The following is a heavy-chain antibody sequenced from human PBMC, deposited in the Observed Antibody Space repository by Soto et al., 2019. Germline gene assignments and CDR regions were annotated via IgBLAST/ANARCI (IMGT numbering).Heavy chain of an antibody. V-gene: IGHV3-23*01. D-gene: IGHD6-19*01. CDR3: AKDRQWLARGNMDF. CDR1: GFSFSAFA. J-gene: IGHJ4*02. CDR2: ISGSGGRT. Sequence: EVHLSESGGGLVQPGGSLTLSCATSGFSFSAFAINWVRQAPGKGLEWVTSISGSGGRTNYADSVKGRFTISRDNPNSMVSLQFSRLRAEDTAVYYCAKDRQWLARGNMDFWGQGTLVTVSS.